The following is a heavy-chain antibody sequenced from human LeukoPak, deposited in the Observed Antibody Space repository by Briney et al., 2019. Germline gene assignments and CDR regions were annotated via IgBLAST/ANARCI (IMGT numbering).Heavy chain of an antibody. CDR1: GGSISSSSYY. CDR3: ASTGGDY. D-gene: IGHD3-16*01. J-gene: IGHJ4*02. CDR2: IYHSGST. Sequence: SETLSLTCTVSGGSISSSSYYWGWIRQPPGKGLEWIGEIYHSGSTNYNPSLKSRVTISVDKSKNQFSLKLSSVTAADTAVYYCASTGGDYWGQGTLVTVSS. V-gene: IGHV4-39*07.